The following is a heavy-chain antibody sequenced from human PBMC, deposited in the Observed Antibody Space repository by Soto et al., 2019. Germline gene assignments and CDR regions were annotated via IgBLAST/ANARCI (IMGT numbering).Heavy chain of an antibody. CDR1: GGSISSGGYS. Sequence: SETLSLSCAVSGGSISSGGYSWSWIRQPPGKGLEWIGYIYHSGSTYYNPSLKSRVTISVDTSKNQFSLKLSSVTAADTAVYYCAREPSLWFGELLSSYGMDVWGQGTTVTVSS. J-gene: IGHJ6*02. D-gene: IGHD3-10*01. V-gene: IGHV4-30-2*05. CDR2: IYHSGST. CDR3: AREPSLWFGELLSSYGMDV.